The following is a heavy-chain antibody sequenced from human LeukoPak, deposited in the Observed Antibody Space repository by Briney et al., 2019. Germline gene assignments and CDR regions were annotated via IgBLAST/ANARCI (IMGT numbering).Heavy chain of an antibody. Sequence: ASVKVSCKVSGGAFTSYALNWVRQAPGQGLEWMGGILPIFGTGIYAQNFQGRVTITADKSTSTAYMELSNLRSEDTAVYYCAVLMVVTAIPTNFYSYYMDVWGKGTTVTVSS. D-gene: IGHD2-21*02. CDR1: GGAFTSYA. CDR3: AVLMVVTAIPTNFYSYYMDV. V-gene: IGHV1-69*06. J-gene: IGHJ6*03. CDR2: ILPIFGTG.